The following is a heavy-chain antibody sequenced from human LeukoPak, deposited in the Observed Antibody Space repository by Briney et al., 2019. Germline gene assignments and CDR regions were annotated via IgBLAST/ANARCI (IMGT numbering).Heavy chain of an antibody. Sequence: GGSLRLSCAASGFTFNDYAMHWVRQAPGGGLEWVALISYDGNNRYYADSVKGRFTISRDNSKNTLYLHMNSLRGEDTAIYSCARAPYRSGWYYFDFWGQGTLVTVSS. D-gene: IGHD6-19*01. CDR3: ARAPYRSGWYYFDF. V-gene: IGHV3-30-3*01. CDR2: ISYDGNNR. CDR1: GFTFNDYA. J-gene: IGHJ4*02.